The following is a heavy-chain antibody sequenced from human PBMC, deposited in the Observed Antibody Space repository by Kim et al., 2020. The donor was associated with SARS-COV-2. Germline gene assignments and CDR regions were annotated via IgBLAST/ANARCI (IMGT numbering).Heavy chain of an antibody. CDR3: ARALANGFDTTGYYFN. CDR1: GDSISSAHYF. V-gene: IGHV4-39*01. J-gene: IGHJ4*01. D-gene: IGHD3-22*01. CDR2: IYYSGST. Sequence: SETLSLTCTVSGDSISSAHYFWGWIRQPPGKGLEWIGSIYYSGSTYYNPSLKSRVTISLDTSKNQFSLKLRSLTAADTAVYYCARALANGFDTTGYYFN.